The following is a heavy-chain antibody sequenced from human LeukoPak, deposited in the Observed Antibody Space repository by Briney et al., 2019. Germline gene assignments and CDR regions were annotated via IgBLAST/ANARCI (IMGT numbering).Heavy chain of an antibody. V-gene: IGHV3-73*01. CDR2: IRSKANNYAT. D-gene: IGHD4-17*01. Sequence: PGGSLRLSCAASGFTFSGSAMHWVRQASGKGLEWVGRIRSKANNYATAYAASVKGRFTISRDDSKNTLYLQMNSLKTEDTAVYYCTTGGPYGDYTRNNHYWGQGTLVTVSS. CDR3: TTGGPYGDYTRNNHY. J-gene: IGHJ4*02. CDR1: GFTFSGSA.